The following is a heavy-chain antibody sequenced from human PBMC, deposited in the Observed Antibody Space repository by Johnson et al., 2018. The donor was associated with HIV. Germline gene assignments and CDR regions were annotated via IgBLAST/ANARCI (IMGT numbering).Heavy chain of an antibody. CDR2: IKQDGSEK. J-gene: IGHJ3*02. Sequence: MLLVESGGGLVQPGGSLRLSCAASGFTFSSYWMSWVRQAPGKGLEWVANIKQDGSEKYYADSVKGRFTISRDNSKNTLYLQMNSLRAEDTAVYYCATDIVVVLALGGDAFDIWGQGTMVIVSS. V-gene: IGHV3-7*02. CDR3: ATDIVVVLALGGDAFDI. CDR1: GFTFSSYW. D-gene: IGHD2-2*01.